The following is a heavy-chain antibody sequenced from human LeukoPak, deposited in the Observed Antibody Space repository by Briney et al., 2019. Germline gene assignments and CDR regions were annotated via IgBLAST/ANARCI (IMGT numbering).Heavy chain of an antibody. CDR3: AREREWLL. CDR1: GGSISSGDYY. V-gene: IGHV4-30-2*01. J-gene: IGHJ4*02. Sequence: SETLSLTCTVSGGSISSGDYYWSWIRQPPGKGLEWIGYIYHSGSTYYNPSLKSRVTISVDRSKNQFSLKLSSVTAADTAVYYCAREREWLLWGQGTLVTVSS. D-gene: IGHD3-3*01. CDR2: IYHSGST.